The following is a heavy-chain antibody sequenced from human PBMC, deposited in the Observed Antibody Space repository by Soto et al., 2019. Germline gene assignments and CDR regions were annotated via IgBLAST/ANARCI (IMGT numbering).Heavy chain of an antibody. CDR1: GGTFSSYT. CDR2: IIPILGIA. D-gene: IGHD6-6*01. CDR3: AREDGRSSSSDFDY. Sequence: GASVKVSCKASGGTFSSYTISWVRQAPGQGLEWMGRIIPILGIANYAQKFQGRVTITADKSTSTAYMELSSLRSEDTAVYYCAREDGRSSSSDFDYWGQGTLVTVSS. J-gene: IGHJ4*02. V-gene: IGHV1-69*04.